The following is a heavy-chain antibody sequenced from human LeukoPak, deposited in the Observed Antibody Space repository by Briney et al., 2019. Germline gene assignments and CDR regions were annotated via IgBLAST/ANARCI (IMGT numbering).Heavy chain of an antibody. CDR1: GYTFTGYY. CDR2: INPNSGGT. D-gene: IGHD3-22*01. J-gene: IGHJ4*02. CDR3: ARDHQYYDSSGYNENDY. Sequence: ASVKVSCKASGYTFTGYYMHWVRQAPGRGLEWMGRINPNSGGTNYAQKFQGRVTMTRDTSISTAYMELSRLRSDDTAVYYCARDHQYYDSSGYNENDYWGQGTLVTVSS. V-gene: IGHV1-2*06.